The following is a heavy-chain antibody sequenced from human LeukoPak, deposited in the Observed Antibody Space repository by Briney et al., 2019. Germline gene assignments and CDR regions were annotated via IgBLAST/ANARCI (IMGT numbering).Heavy chain of an antibody. CDR3: ARDGLGHYYDSSGYYSY. CDR2: ISAYNGNT. Sequence: GASVKVSCKACGYTFTSYGISWVRHPPGQGLEWMGWISAYNGNTNYAQKLQDRVTMTTDTSTNTAYMELRSLRSDDTAVYYCARDGLGHYYDSSGYYSYWGQGTLVTVSS. D-gene: IGHD3-22*01. CDR1: GYTFTSYG. J-gene: IGHJ4*02. V-gene: IGHV1-18*01.